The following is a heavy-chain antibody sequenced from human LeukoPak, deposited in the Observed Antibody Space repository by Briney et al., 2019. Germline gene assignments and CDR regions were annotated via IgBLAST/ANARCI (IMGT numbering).Heavy chain of an antibody. Sequence: GGSLRLSCAASGFTFSSYAMSWVRQAPGKGLEWVSYISSSGSTIYYADSVKGRFTISRDNAKNSLYLQMNSLRAEDTAVYYCARDFGYYGSGSYPDYFDYWGQGTLVTVSS. D-gene: IGHD3-10*01. CDR2: ISSSGSTI. J-gene: IGHJ4*02. V-gene: IGHV3-48*03. CDR3: ARDFGYYGSGSYPDYFDY. CDR1: GFTFSSYA.